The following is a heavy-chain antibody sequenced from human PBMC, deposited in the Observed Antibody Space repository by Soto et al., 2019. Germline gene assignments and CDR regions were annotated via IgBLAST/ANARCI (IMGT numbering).Heavy chain of an antibody. V-gene: IGHV3-30-3*01. J-gene: IGHJ6*02. Sequence: QVQRVESGGGVGQPGRSLRLSCAASGFTFSSYAMHWVRQAPGKGLEWVAVISSDGSNKYYADSVKGRFTIYRDNSKNTLYLQMNNLRAEDTDVYYCARELFCRSYGYVGYYYYGMDVWGQGAKVTVSS. D-gene: IGHD5-18*01. CDR1: GFTFSSYA. CDR3: ARELFCRSYGYVGYYYYGMDV. CDR2: ISSDGSNK.